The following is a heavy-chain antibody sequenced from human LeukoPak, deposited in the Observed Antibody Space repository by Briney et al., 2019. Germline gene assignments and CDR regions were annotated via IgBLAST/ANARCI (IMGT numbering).Heavy chain of an antibody. CDR2: ISSSSSTI. CDR3: ARAAAGNRGWDWYYFDY. CDR1: GFTFSSYS. V-gene: IGHV3-48*01. J-gene: IGHJ4*02. Sequence: GGSLRLSCAASGFTFSSYSMNWVRQAPGKGLEWVSYISSSSSTIYYADSVKGRFTISRDNAKNSLYLQMNSLRAEDTAVYYCARAAAGNRGWDWYYFDYWGQGTLVSVSS. D-gene: IGHD6-13*01.